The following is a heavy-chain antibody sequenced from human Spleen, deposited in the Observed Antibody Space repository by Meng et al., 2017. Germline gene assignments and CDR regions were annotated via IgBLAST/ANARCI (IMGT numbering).Heavy chain of an antibody. D-gene: IGHD4-17*01. CDR2: ISSSGSTI. CDR3: ASATVTKYYYYYYGMDV. CDR1: GFTFSDYY. V-gene: IGHV3-11*04. J-gene: IGHJ6*02. Sequence: GESLKISCAASGFTFSDYYMSWIRQAPGKGLEWVSYISSSGSTIYYADSVKGRFTISRDNAKNSLYLQMNSLRAEDTAVYYGASATVTKYYYYYYGMDVWGQGTTVTVSS.